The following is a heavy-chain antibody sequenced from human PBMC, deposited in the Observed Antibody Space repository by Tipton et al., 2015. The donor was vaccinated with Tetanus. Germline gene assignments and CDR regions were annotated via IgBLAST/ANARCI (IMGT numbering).Heavy chain of an antibody. D-gene: IGHD4-11*01. CDR2: ISYDGSNK. V-gene: IGHV3-30*18. Sequence: QVQLVQSGGGVVQPGRSLRLSCAASGFTFSSYGMHWVRQAPGRGLEWVAVISYDGSNKYYADSVKGRFTISRDNSKNTLYLQMNSLRAEDTAVYYCAKDLSPWDYSNYAKYFDNWGQRTLVTVSS. J-gene: IGHJ4*02. CDR3: AKDLSPWDYSNYAKYFDN. CDR1: GFTFSSYG.